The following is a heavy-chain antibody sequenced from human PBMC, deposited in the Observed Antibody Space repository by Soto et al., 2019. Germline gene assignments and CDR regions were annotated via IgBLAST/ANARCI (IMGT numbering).Heavy chain of an antibody. D-gene: IGHD1-1*01. CDR3: ARGTTGTTSPAEYYYYYMDV. CDR1: GGSFSGYY. J-gene: IGHJ6*03. V-gene: IGHV4-34*01. CDR2: INHSGST. Sequence: SETLSLTCAVYGGSFSGYYWSWIRQPPGKGLEWIGEINHSGSTNYNPSLKSRVTISVDTSKNQFSLKLSSVTAADTAVYYCARGTTGTTSPAEYYYYYMDVWGKGTTVTVSS.